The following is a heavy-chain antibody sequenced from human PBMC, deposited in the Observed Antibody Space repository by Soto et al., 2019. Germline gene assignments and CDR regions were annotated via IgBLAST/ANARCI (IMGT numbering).Heavy chain of an antibody. CDR2: ISYDGSNK. CDR1: GFTFSNYG. D-gene: IGHD3-22*01. J-gene: IGHJ4*02. CDR3: AKDVRPRYYYDTTGYYRDY. Sequence: GGSLRLSCVASGFTFSNYGRHWVRQAPGKGLEWVAVISYDGSNKYFADTVTSLFTISRDNSKNTLYLQMNSLRAEDTAVYYCAKDVRPRYYYDTTGYYRDYWGQGTVVTVSS. V-gene: IGHV3-30*18.